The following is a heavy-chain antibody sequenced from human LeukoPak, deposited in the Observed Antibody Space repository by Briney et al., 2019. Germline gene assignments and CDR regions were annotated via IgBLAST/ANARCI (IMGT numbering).Heavy chain of an antibody. CDR2: INHSGST. V-gene: IGHV4-34*01. CDR3: ARAYEQQLLYYFDY. J-gene: IGHJ4*02. CDR1: GGSFSGYY. Sequence: SETLSLTCAVYGGSFSGYYWSWIRQPPGKGLEWIGEINHSGSTNYNPSLKSRVTISVDTSKNQFSLKLSSVTAADTAVYYCARAYEQQLLYYFDYWGQGTLVTVSS. D-gene: IGHD6-13*01.